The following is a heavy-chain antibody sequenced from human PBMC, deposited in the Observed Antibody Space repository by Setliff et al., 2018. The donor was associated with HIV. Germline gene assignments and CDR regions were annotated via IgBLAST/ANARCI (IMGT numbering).Heavy chain of an antibody. CDR2: IYFDTNTE. CDR1: GFTVTSYV. Sequence: GGSLRLSCAASGFTVTSYVMHWVRQAPGKGLDWVGVIYFDTNTELHADSVKGRFSISRDKSKNTLYLQMNSLRVEDTALYYCARDRGDRELDYWGQGTLVTVSS. J-gene: IGHJ4*02. D-gene: IGHD1-1*01. V-gene: IGHV3-30*04. CDR3: ARDRGDRELDY.